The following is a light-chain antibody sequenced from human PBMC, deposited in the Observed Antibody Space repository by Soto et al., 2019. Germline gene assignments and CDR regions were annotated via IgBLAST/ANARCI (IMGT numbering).Light chain of an antibody. CDR2: GVS. Sequence: EIVLTQSPGTLSLSPGERATLSCRASQSISSGYLAWYQQKPGQAPRLLIYGVSGRVTGIPDRFSGSGSGADITLTIRRLEPEDFAVYYCQQYDSLPRTFGQGTKVEIK. CDR3: QQYDSLPRT. CDR1: QSISSGY. J-gene: IGKJ1*01. V-gene: IGKV3-20*01.